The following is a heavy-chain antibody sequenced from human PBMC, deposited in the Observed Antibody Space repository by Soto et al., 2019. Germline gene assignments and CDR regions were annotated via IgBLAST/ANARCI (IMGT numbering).Heavy chain of an antibody. CDR1: GFSIASYW. D-gene: IGHD3-16*01. CDR2: TKEDGSEI. J-gene: IGHJ4*02. Sequence: EVQLVESGGGLVQPGGSLRISCAVSGFSIASYWMSWVRQAPGKGLEWVATTKEDGSEIYYVDSVRGRFTISRDNAENSLYPQMNSLSAEDTAVYFCARDVGFDYVNWGQGTLVTVSS. CDR3: ARDVGFDYVN. V-gene: IGHV3-7*01.